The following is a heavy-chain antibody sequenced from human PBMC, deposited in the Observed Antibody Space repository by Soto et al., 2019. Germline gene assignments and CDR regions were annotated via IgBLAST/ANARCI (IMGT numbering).Heavy chain of an antibody. CDR2: IYHSGST. CDR3: VKVAGGGLFDY. Sequence: SETLSLTCAVYGGSFSGYYWSWIRQPPGKSLEWIGYIYHSGSTNYNPSLKSRVTMSVDTSKNQFSLKLTSVTAADTAVYYCVKVAGGGLFDYWGPGNLVTVSS. D-gene: IGHD2-15*01. J-gene: IGHJ4*02. V-gene: IGHV4-59*01. CDR1: GGSFSGYY.